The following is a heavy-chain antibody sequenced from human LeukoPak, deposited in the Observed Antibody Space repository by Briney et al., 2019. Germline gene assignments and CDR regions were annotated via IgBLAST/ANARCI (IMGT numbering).Heavy chain of an antibody. J-gene: IGHJ4*02. V-gene: IGHV1-2*02. CDR2: INPNSGGT. CDR1: GYTFTGYY. CDR3: ARGPSGGRIDY. D-gene: IGHD3-16*01. Sequence: ASVKVSCKASGYTFTGYYMHWARQAPGQGLEWMGWINPNSGGTNYAQKFQGRVTMTRDTSISTAYMELRSLRSDDTAVYYCARGPSGGRIDYWGQGTLVTVSS.